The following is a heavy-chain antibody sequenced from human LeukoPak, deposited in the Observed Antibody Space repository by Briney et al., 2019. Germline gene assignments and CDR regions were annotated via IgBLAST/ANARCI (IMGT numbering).Heavy chain of an antibody. D-gene: IGHD3-16*02. CDR1: GDSISSSNSY. CDR2: IYYSGST. CDR3: ARDRGMITFGGVIVTTDY. V-gene: IGHV4-61*05. J-gene: IGHJ4*02. Sequence: SETLSLTCTVSGDSISSSNSYWGWIRQPPGKGLEWIAYIYYSGSTNYNPSLKSRVTISVDTSKNQFSLKLSSVTAADTAVYYCARDRGMITFGGVIVTTDYWGQGTLVTVSS.